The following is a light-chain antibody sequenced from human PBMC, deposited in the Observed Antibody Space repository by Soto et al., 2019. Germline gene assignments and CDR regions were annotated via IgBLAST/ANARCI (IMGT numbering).Light chain of an antibody. CDR1: QSLLHSNGYNY. Sequence: DIVMPQSPLSLPVTPGEPASISCRSSQSLLHSNGYNYLDWYLQKPGQSPQLLIYLGSHRASGVPDMFSGSESGTYFTLKISRVEAEDVGIYYCMQGLQTRTFGQGTSVDIK. V-gene: IGKV2-28*01. J-gene: IGKJ1*01. CDR3: MQGLQTRT. CDR2: LGS.